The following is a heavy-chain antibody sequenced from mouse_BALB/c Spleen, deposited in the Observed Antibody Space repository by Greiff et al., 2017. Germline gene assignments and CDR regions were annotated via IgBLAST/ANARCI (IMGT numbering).Heavy chain of an antibody. V-gene: IGHV5-6-4*01. Sequence: EVQLQQSGGGLVKPGGSLKLSCAASGFTFSSYTMSWVRQTPEKRLEWVATISSGGSYTYYPDSVKGRFTISRDNAKNTLYLQMSSLKSEDTAMYYCTRGDYDFDYWGQGTTLTVSS. J-gene: IGHJ2*01. D-gene: IGHD2-4*01. CDR3: TRGDYDFDY. CDR2: ISSGGSYT. CDR1: GFTFSSYT.